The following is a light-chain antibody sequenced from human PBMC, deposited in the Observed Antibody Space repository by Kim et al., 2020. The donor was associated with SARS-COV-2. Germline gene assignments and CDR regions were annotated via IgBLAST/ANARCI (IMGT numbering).Light chain of an antibody. CDR3: QQYDSWPRT. J-gene: IGKJ1*01. Sequence: GSPGERASLSCSASQVVSSHLAWYQQKPGQVPRLLIYYASTRATGIPARFSGSGSGTEFILTISSLQSEDFAVYYCQQYDSWPRTFGQGTKVDIK. CDR2: YAS. V-gene: IGKV3-15*01. CDR1: QVVSSH.